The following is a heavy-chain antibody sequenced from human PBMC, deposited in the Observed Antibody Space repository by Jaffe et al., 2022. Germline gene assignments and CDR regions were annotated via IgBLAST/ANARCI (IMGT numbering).Heavy chain of an antibody. D-gene: IGHD4-17*01. CDR3: ARSVRDTTVTTVNWFDP. J-gene: IGHJ5*02. CDR2: INPNSGGT. Sequence: QVQLVQSGAEVKKPGASVKVSCKASGYTFTGYYMHWVRQAPGQGLEWMGRINPNSGGTNYAQKFQGRVTMTRDTSISTAYMELSRLRSDDTAVYYCARSVRDTTVTTVNWFDPWGQGTLVTVSS. CDR1: GYTFTGYY. V-gene: IGHV1-2*06.